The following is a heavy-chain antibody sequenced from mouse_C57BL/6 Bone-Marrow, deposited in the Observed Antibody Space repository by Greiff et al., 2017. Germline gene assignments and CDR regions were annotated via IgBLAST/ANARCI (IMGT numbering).Heavy chain of an antibody. J-gene: IGHJ1*03. Sequence: QVQLQQPGAELVKPGASVKVSCKASGYTFTSYWMHWVEQRPGQGLEWIGRIHPSDSDTNYNQKFKGKATLTVDKSSSTAYMQLSSLTSEDSAVYYGALSSYYYGSSPWYFDGWGTETTVTVSS. CDR1: GYTFTSYW. V-gene: IGHV1-74*01. CDR3: ALSSYYYGSSPWYFDG. CDR2: IHPSDSDT. D-gene: IGHD1-1*01.